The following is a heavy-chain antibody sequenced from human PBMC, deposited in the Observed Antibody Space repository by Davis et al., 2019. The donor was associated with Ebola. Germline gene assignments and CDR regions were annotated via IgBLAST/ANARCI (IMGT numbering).Heavy chain of an antibody. V-gene: IGHV3-23*01. CDR3: ARDLPWDIVVVVAASPFDY. CDR1: GFRFSSYA. D-gene: IGHD2-15*01. Sequence: GGSLRLSCAASGFRFSSYALSWVRQAPGKGLEWVSRMSGSGDSTYYADSVKGRFTISRDNSKNTLYLQMNSLRAEDTAVYYCARDLPWDIVVVVAASPFDYWGQGTLVTVSS. J-gene: IGHJ4*02. CDR2: MSGSGDST.